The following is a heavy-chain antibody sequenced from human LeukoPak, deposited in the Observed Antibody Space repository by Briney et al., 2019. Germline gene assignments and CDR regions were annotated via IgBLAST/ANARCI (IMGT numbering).Heavy chain of an antibody. CDR1: GGSISSYY. CDR2: IYYSGST. D-gene: IGHD1-26*01. Sequence: SETLSLTCTVSGGSISSYYWSWIRRPPGKGLEWIGYIYYSGSTNYNPSLKSRVAISVDTSKNQFSLNLSSVTAADTAVYYCARDIDLIVGATRDYGMDVWGQGTTVTVSS. V-gene: IGHV4-59*12. J-gene: IGHJ6*02. CDR3: ARDIDLIVGATRDYGMDV.